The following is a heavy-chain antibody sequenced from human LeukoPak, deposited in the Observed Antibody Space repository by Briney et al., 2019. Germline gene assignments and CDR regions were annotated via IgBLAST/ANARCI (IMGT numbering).Heavy chain of an antibody. V-gene: IGHV3-30*18. CDR2: ISYDGSNK. CDR1: GFTFSSYG. J-gene: IGHJ3*02. D-gene: IGHD5-18*01. Sequence: GGSLRLSCAASGFTFSSYGMHWVRQAPGKGLEWVAVISYDGSNKYYADSVKGRFTISRDNSKNTLYLQMNSLRAEDTAVYYCAKSDSQGYSYGYDAFDIWDQGTMVTVSS. CDR3: AKSDSQGYSYGYDAFDI.